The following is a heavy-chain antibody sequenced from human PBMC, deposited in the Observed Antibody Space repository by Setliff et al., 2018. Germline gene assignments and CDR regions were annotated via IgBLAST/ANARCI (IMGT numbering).Heavy chain of an antibody. CDR3: ATGLGQYFDY. Sequence: PGGSLRLSCAVSGFTFSYAWMHWVRQAPGKGLEWVGRIKSKTDGGTADYAAPVKGRFIISRDDSKNLVFLQMNSLKTEDTAVYYCATGLGQYFDYWGQGSLVTVSS. CDR2: IKSKTDGGTA. D-gene: IGHD3-9*01. J-gene: IGHJ4*02. V-gene: IGHV3-15*07. CDR1: GFTFSYAW.